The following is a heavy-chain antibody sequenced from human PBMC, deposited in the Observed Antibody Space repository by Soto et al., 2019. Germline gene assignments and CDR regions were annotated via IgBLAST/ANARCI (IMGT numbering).Heavy chain of an antibody. CDR3: ARLSSDYYDSSGYYPYYYYGMDV. J-gene: IGHJ6*02. CDR1: WYSFTSYW. Sequence: PGESLKISCNGSWYSFTSYWIGWGRQMPGKGLEWMGIIYPGGSDTRYSPSFQGQVTISADKSISTAYLQWSSLKASDTAMYYCARLSSDYYDSSGYYPYYYYGMDVRGQGTTVTVSS. V-gene: IGHV5-51*01. CDR2: IYPGGSDT. D-gene: IGHD3-22*01.